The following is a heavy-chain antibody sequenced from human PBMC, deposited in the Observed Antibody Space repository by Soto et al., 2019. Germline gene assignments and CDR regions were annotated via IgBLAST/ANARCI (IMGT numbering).Heavy chain of an antibody. V-gene: IGHV4-34*01. CDR1: GGSFSGYY. CDR2: INQSGST. J-gene: IGHJ4*02. CDR3: ARSSTYYDFWSGYSTNMNHEF. Sequence: QVQLQQWGAGLLKPSETLSLTCAVYGGSFSGYYWSWIRQPPGKGLEWIGEINQSGSTNYNPSLKSRVTISVDTSKNQFSLKLSSVTAADTAVYYCARSSTYYDFWSGYSTNMNHEFWGQGTLVTVSS. D-gene: IGHD3-3*01.